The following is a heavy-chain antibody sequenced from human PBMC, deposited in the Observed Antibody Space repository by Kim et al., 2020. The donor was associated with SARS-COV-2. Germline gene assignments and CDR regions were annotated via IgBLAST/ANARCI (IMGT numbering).Heavy chain of an antibody. D-gene: IGHD5-12*01. Sequence: NPSIKSRVTISVDTSKNQFSLKLSAVTAADTAVYYCARDDGGYGNNWFDPWGQGTLVTVSS. V-gene: IGHV4-39*07. CDR3: ARDDGGYGNNWFDP. J-gene: IGHJ5*02.